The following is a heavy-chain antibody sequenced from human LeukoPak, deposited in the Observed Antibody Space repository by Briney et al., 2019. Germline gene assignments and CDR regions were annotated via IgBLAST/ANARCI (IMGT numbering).Heavy chain of an antibody. V-gene: IGHV4-31*03. D-gene: IGHD2-15*01. J-gene: IGHJ2*01. CDR1: GGSISSGGYY. Sequence: SQTLSLTCTVSGGSISSGGYYWSWIRQHPGKGLEWIGYIYYSGSTYYNPSLKSRVTISVDTSKNQFSLKLSSVTAADTAVYYCARHVAYCSGGTCYSTWYFDLWGRGTLVTVSS. CDR3: ARHVAYCSGGTCYSTWYFDL. CDR2: IYYSGST.